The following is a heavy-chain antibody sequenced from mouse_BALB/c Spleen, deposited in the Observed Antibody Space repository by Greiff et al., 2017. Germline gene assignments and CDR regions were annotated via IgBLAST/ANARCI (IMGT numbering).Heavy chain of an antibody. D-gene: IGHD1-2*01. CDR3: AREFITTATGWFAY. V-gene: IGHV5-9-3*01. J-gene: IGHJ3*01. CDR2: ISSGGSYT. CDR1: GFTFSSYA. Sequence: EVQVVESGGGLVKPGGSLKLSCAASGFTFSSYAMSWVRQTPEKRLEWVATISSGGSYTYYPDSVKGRFTISRDNAKNTLYLQMSSLRSEDTAMYYCAREFITTATGWFAYWGQGTLVTVSA.